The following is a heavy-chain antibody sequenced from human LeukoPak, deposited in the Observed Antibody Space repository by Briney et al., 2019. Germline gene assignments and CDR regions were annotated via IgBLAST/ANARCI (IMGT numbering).Heavy chain of an antibody. V-gene: IGHV3-23*01. CDR2: LSGDATST. D-gene: IGHD6-13*01. Sequence: GGSLRLSCAASGFTFSSFAMNWVRQAPGKGLEWVSTLSGDATSTYYADSVKGRFTISRDNSKNTLYLQMNSLRAEDTAVYYCAKRTSGSSWYSSDYWGQGTLVTVSS. J-gene: IGHJ4*02. CDR1: GFTFSSFA. CDR3: AKRTSGSSWYSSDY.